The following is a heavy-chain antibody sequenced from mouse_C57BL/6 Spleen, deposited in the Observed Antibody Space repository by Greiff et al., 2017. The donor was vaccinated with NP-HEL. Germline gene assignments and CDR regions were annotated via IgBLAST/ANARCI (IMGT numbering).Heavy chain of an antibody. J-gene: IGHJ3*01. CDR3: TTDSMYVAWFAY. D-gene: IGHD2-10*02. Sequence: VQLQQSGAELVRPGASVKLSCTASGFNIKDDYMHWVKQRPEQGLEWIGWIDPENGDTEYASKFQGKATITADTSSNTAYLQLSSLTSEDTAVYYCTTDSMYVAWFAYWGQGTLVTVSA. CDR1: GFNIKDDY. V-gene: IGHV14-4*01. CDR2: IDPENGDT.